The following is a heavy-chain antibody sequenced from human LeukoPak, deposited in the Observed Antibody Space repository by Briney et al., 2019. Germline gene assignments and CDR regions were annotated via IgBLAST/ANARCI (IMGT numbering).Heavy chain of an antibody. CDR3: ARGARGYPDDNFDY. Sequence: PSETLSLTCTVSGYSISNGYYWGWIRQPPGKGLEWIGYISYSGSTNYSPSLKSRVTISVDTSKKQFSLNLNSVTAADTAIYYCARGARGYPDDNFDYWGQGTLVTVSS. D-gene: IGHD5-12*01. CDR1: GYSISNGYY. J-gene: IGHJ4*02. V-gene: IGHV4-38-2*02. CDR2: ISYSGST.